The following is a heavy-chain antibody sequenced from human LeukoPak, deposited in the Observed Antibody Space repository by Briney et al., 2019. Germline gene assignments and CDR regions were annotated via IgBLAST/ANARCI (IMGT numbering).Heavy chain of an antibody. J-gene: IGHJ6*02. CDR2: IGTAGDT. Sequence: GRSLRLSRAASGFTFNNYDMRWVRQATGKGLEWVSAIGTAGDTYYVGSVKGRFTISRENAKNSLYLQMNSLGAGDTAVYYCARVGRYGMDVWGQGTTVTVSS. CDR1: GFTFNNYD. V-gene: IGHV3-13*01. CDR3: ARVGRYGMDV.